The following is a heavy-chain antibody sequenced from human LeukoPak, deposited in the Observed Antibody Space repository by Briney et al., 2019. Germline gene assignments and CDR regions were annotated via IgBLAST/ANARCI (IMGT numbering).Heavy chain of an antibody. D-gene: IGHD3-22*01. CDR1: GFTFTSYA. Sequence: PGGSLRLSCAASGFTFTSYAMHWVRQAPGKGLEWVSGISWNSGSIGYADSVKGRFTISRDNAKNSLYLQMNSLRAEDTALYYCAKEDYYDSSGYYTDYYYYGMDVWGQGTTVTVSS. CDR2: ISWNSGSI. CDR3: AKEDYYDSSGYYTDYYYYGMDV. J-gene: IGHJ6*02. V-gene: IGHV3-9*01.